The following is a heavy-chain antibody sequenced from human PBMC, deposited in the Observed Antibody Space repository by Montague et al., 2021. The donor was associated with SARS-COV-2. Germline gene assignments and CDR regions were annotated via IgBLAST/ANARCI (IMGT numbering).Heavy chain of an antibody. V-gene: IGHV4-39*02. CDR2: IYFTGKT. CDR3: ARWGLNNAFDI. CDR1: GDSISRSHYF. D-gene: IGHD1/OR15-1a*01. J-gene: IGHJ3*02. Sequence: ETRSLTCSVSGDSISRSHYFWAWIRQPPGMGLEWIGSIYFTGKTYYHPSLKSRVTISIDTSKNHFSLRLSSVTAADSAVFYCARWGLNNAFDIWGLGTMITISS.